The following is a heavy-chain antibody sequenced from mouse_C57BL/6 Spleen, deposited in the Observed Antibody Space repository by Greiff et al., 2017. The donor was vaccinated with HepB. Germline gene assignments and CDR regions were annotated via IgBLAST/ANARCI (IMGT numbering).Heavy chain of an antibody. J-gene: IGHJ2*01. D-gene: IGHD2-3*01. V-gene: IGHV14-4*01. CDR3: TTGYYDDCFDY. Sequence: VQLKESGAELVRPGASVKLSCTASGFNIKDDYMHWVKQRPEQGLEWIGWIDPENGDTEYASKFQGKATITADTSSNTAYLQLSSLTSEDTAVYYCTTGYYDDCFDYWGQGTTLTVSS. CDR1: GFNIKDDY. CDR2: IDPENGDT.